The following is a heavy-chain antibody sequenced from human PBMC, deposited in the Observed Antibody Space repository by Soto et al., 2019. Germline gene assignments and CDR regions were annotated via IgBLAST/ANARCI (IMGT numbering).Heavy chain of an antibody. CDR1: GFTFKNYG. J-gene: IGHJ4*02. CDR3: ARDLSDY. CDR2: VYYDGSNQ. Sequence: QVQLVESGGGVVQPGTSLRLSCAASGFTFKNYGMHWVRQAPGKGLEWVAIVYYDGSNQYYADSVKSRFTISRDNSKNTLYLHMNSLGVDDTAMYYWARDLSDYWGQGTLVTVSS. V-gene: IGHV3-33*01.